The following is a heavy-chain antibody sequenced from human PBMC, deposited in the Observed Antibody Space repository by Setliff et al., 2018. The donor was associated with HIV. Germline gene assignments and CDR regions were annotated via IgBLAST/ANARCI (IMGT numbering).Heavy chain of an antibody. J-gene: IGHJ6*02. Sequence: GASVKVSCKASGYTFTGYYMHWVRQAPGQGLEWMGWINPNSGGTTYAQKCPGRVTMTRDTSISTAYREGSRLRSDDTALDYCARDHCSSSGCYACSYYGMDVWGQGTTVTVSS. CDR3: ARDHCSSSGCYACSYYGMDV. CDR1: GYTFTGYY. V-gene: IGHV1-2*02. CDR2: INPNSGGT. D-gene: IGHD2-2*01.